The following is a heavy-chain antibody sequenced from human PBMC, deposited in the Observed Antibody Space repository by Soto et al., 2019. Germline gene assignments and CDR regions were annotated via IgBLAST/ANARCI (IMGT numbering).Heavy chain of an antibody. CDR1: GYSISTYW. CDR2: VKQDGSEE. Sequence: PGGSLRLSCAASGYSISTYWMSWVRQAPGKGLEWVANVKQDGSEEYYVDSVKGRFIISRDNAKNSLYLQMNRLRAEDTAVYYCTSTMAGAFDIWGQGTMVTVSS. J-gene: IGHJ3*02. V-gene: IGHV3-7*01. CDR3: TSTMAGAFDI. D-gene: IGHD3-10*01.